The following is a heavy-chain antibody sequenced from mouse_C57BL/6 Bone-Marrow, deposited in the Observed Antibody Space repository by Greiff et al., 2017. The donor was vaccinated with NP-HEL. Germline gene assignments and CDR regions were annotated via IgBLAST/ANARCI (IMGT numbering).Heavy chain of an antibody. V-gene: IGHV14-4*01. CDR2: IDPENGDT. D-gene: IGHD1-1*01. Sequence: EVQLQQSGAELVRPGASVKLSCTASGFNIKDDYMHWVKQRPEQGLEWIGWIDPENGDTEYASKFQGKATITADTSSNTAYLQLSSLTSEDTAVYYCTTQGGIGSLDYWGQGTTLTVSS. CDR1: GFNIKDDY. CDR3: TTQGGIGSLDY. J-gene: IGHJ2*01.